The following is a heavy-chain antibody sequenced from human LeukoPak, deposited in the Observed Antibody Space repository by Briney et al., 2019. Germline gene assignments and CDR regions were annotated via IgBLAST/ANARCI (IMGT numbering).Heavy chain of an antibody. CDR1: GGTFSSYA. CDR3: ARDILYCSSTSCPFDY. CDR2: IIPILGIA. D-gene: IGHD2-2*01. V-gene: IGHV1-69*04. J-gene: IGHJ4*02. Sequence: SVKVSCKASGGTFSSYAISWVRQAPGQGLEWMGRIIPILGIANYAQKFQGRVTITADKSTSTAYMELSSLRSEDTAVYYCARDILYCSSTSCPFDYWGQGTQVTVSS.